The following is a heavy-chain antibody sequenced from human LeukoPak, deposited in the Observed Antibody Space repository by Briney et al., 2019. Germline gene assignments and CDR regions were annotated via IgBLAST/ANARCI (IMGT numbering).Heavy chain of an antibody. CDR2: ISYDGSNK. CDR3: ATSRDGYNWDFDY. D-gene: IGHD5-24*01. Sequence: EGSLRLSCAASGFTFSSYAMHWVRQAPGKGLEWVAVISYDGSNKYYADSVKGRFTISRDNSKNTLYLQVNSLRAEDTAVYYCATSRDGYNWDFDYWGQGTLVTVSS. V-gene: IGHV3-30-3*01. CDR1: GFTFSSYA. J-gene: IGHJ4*02.